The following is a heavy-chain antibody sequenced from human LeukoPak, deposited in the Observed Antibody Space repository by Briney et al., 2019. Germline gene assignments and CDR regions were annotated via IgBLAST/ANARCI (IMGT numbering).Heavy chain of an antibody. V-gene: IGHV3-21*01. D-gene: IGHD3-10*01. J-gene: IGHJ4*02. CDR1: GFTFSSYS. CDR2: ISSSSSYI. Sequence: NPGGSLRLSCAASGFTFSSYSMNWVRQAPGKGLEWVSSISSSSSYIYYADSVKGRFTISRDNAKNSLYLQMNSLRAEDTAVYYCARGSLLWFGELFIDYWGRGTLVTVSS. CDR3: ARGSLLWFGELFIDY.